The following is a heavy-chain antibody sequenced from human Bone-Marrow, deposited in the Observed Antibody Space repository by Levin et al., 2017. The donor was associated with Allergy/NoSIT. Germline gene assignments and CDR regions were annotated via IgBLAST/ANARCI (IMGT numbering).Heavy chain of an antibody. J-gene: IGHJ5*02. CDR3: AALGYCRADDCYPRDDWFDP. CDR2: IVVGSGNT. D-gene: IGHD2-15*01. CDR1: GFTFTNSV. V-gene: IGHV1-58*01. Sequence: NPGESLKISCKPSGFTFTNSVVQWVRQARGQRLEWIGWIVVGSGNTNYAQNFQERVIISRDMSTSTVSMELSSLTSEDTAVYYCAALGYCRADDCYPRDDWFDPWGQGTLVTVSS.